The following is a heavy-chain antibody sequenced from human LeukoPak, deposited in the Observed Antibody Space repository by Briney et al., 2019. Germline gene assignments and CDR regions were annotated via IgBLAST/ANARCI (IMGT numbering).Heavy chain of an antibody. CDR3: AREGFALDSISSGTDAFDI. CDR1: GGSISSYY. J-gene: IGHJ3*02. V-gene: IGHV4-59*01. CDR2: IYYSGSN. D-gene: IGHD6-6*01. Sequence: SETLSLTCTVSGGSISSYYWSWLRQPPGKGLEWVGYIYYSGSNNYNPSLKTRVTISVDTSKNKFSLKLSSVTAADTAVYYCAREGFALDSISSGTDAFDIWGQGTMVTVSS.